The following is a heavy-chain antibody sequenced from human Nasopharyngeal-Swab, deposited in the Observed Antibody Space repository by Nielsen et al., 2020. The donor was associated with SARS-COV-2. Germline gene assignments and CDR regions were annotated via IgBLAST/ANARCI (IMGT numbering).Heavy chain of an antibody. CDR2: ISWSGSI. D-gene: IGHD2-8*01. CDR3: AKDMGEPMVYAILGFFSPNYGMDV. Sequence: SLKISCAASGFTFDDYAMHWVRQAPGKGLEWVSGISWSGSIGYADSVKGRFTISRDNAKNSLYLQMNSLRAEDTALYYCAKDMGEPMVYAILGFFSPNYGMDVWGQGTTVTVSS. V-gene: IGHV3-9*01. J-gene: IGHJ6*02. CDR1: GFTFDDYA.